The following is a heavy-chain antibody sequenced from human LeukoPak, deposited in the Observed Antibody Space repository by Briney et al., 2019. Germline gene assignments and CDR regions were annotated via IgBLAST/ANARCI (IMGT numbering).Heavy chain of an antibody. J-gene: IGHJ4*02. CDR3: ARAGYDFWSGTHVNFDY. Sequence: SETLSLTCAVYGGSFSGYYWSWIRQPPGEGLEWIGEINHSGSTNYNPSLKSRVTISVDTSKNQFSLKLSSVTAADTAVYYCARAGYDFWSGTHVNFDYWGQGTLVTVSS. V-gene: IGHV4-34*01. D-gene: IGHD3-3*01. CDR2: INHSGST. CDR1: GGSFSGYY.